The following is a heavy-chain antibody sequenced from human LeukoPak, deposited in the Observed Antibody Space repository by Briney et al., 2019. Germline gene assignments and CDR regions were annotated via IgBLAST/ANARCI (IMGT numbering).Heavy chain of an antibody. D-gene: IGHD3-10*01. Sequence: SETLSLTCAVYGGSFSGYYWSWIRQPPGKGLEWIGEINHSGSTNYNPSLKSRVTISVDTSKNQFSLKLSSVTPEDTAVYYCARISLPTYGGSGSYHFDYWGQGTLVTVSS. J-gene: IGHJ4*02. CDR2: INHSGST. V-gene: IGHV4-34*01. CDR1: GGSFSGYY. CDR3: ARISLPTYGGSGSYHFDY.